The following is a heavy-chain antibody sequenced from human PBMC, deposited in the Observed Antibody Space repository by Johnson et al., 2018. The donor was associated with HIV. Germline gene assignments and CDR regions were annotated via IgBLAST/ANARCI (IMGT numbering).Heavy chain of an antibody. CDR3: AKPNTVTTFGPPNDAFDI. V-gene: IGHV3-30-3*01. CDR2: ISYDGSNK. CDR1: GFTFSSYA. D-gene: IGHD4-11*01. Sequence: VQLVESGGGVVQPGRSLRLSCAASGFTFSSYAMHWVRQAPCKGLEWVAVISYDGSNKYYADSVKGRFTISRDNSKNTLYLQMNSLRAEDTAVYYCAKPNTVTTFGPPNDAFDIWGQGTMVTVSS. J-gene: IGHJ3*02.